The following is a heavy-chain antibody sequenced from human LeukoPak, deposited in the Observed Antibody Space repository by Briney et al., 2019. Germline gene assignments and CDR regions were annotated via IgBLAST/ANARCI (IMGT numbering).Heavy chain of an antibody. J-gene: IGHJ4*03. CDR3: GKTTAGYSSGQKPAWPVDY. V-gene: IGHV3-23*01. D-gene: IGHD5-18*01. Sequence: GGSLRLSCEASGFTFGSFAMYWVRQAPGKGLEWIAGIFGSGGSPHYADSVKGRFTISRDNFKSTVYLQINSLRAEDTAVYYCGKTTAGYSSGQKPAWPVDYWGQGTTVTVSS. CDR1: GFTFGSFA. CDR2: IFGSGGSP.